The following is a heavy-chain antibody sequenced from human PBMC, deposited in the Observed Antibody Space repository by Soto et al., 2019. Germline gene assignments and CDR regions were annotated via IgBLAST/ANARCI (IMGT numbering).Heavy chain of an antibody. V-gene: IGHV3-49*03. Sequence: EVQLVESGGGLVQPGRSLRLSCTASGFTFGDYAMSWFRQAPGKGLEWVGFIRSKAYGGTTEYAASVKGRFTISRDDSKNIAYLQMNSLKTEYTAVYYCTSAIFFYDFWSGPTSYYFDYWGQGTLGTVSS. D-gene: IGHD3-3*01. J-gene: IGHJ4*02. CDR3: TSAIFFYDFWSGPTSYYFDY. CDR2: IRSKAYGGTT. CDR1: GFTFGDYA.